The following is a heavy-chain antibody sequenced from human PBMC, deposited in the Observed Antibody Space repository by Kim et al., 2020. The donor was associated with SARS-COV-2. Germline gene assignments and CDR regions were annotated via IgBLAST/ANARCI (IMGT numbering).Heavy chain of an antibody. Sequence: SETLSLTCTVSGDSISTYYWTWIRQPAGKGLEWIGRIQASGNIEYNPSLKSRVTMSVDTSKNFFSLKMNSVTAADTAVYYCARLKGAGYYHVFDFWGQGTLVAVSS. D-gene: IGHD3-22*01. CDR3: ARLKGAGYYHVFDF. J-gene: IGHJ4*02. CDR1: GDSISTYY. V-gene: IGHV4-4*07. CDR2: IQASGNI.